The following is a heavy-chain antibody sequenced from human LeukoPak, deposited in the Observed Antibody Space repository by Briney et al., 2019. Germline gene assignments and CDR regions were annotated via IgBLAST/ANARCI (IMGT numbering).Heavy chain of an antibody. V-gene: IGHV1-24*01. CDR1: GYTLTELS. D-gene: IGHD3-22*01. CDR3: ATGDSSGSCFDY. J-gene: IGHJ4*02. Sequence: ASVKVSCKVSGYTLTELSMHCVRQAPGKGLEWMGGFDPEDGETIYAQKFQGRVTMTEDTSTDTAYMELSSLRSEDTAVYYCATGDSSGSCFDYWGQGTLVTVSS. CDR2: FDPEDGET.